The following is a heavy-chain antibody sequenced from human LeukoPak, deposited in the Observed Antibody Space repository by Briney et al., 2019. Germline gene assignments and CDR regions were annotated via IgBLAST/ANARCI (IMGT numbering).Heavy chain of an antibody. Sequence: SETLSLTCAVSGGSISSSNWWSWVRQPPGKGLECVGVICDTGNTYYNPSLKSRVTISVDTSKNQFSLRVTSVTAADTALYYCARHKSGIDWFDPWGQGTLVTVSS. J-gene: IGHJ5*02. D-gene: IGHD1-14*01. CDR1: GGSISSSNW. CDR3: ARHKSGIDWFDP. CDR2: ICDTGNT. V-gene: IGHV4-4*02.